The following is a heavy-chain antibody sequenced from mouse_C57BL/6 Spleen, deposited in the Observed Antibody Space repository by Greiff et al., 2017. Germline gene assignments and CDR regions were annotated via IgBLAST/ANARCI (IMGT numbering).Heavy chain of an antibody. V-gene: IGHV5-16*01. CDR2: INYDGSST. CDR1: GFTFSDYY. Sequence: EVKLMESEGGLVQPGSSMKLSCTASGFTFSDYYMAWVRPVPEKGLEWVANINYDGSSTYYLDSLKSRFLISRDNAKNILYLQMSSLKSEDTATYYCARDRSYYDYDDWYFDVWGTGTTVTVSS. J-gene: IGHJ1*03. D-gene: IGHD2-4*01. CDR3: ARDRSYYDYDDWYFDV.